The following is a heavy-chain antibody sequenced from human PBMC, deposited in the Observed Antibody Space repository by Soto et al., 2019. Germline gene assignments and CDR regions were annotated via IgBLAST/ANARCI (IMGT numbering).Heavy chain of an antibody. D-gene: IGHD2-15*01. CDR2: IYYSGST. CDR1: GGSISSGGYY. V-gene: IGHV4-31*03. CDR3: ARGTRYCSGGSCYAIDY. J-gene: IGHJ4*02. Sequence: SETLSLTCTVSGGSISSGGYYWSWIRQHPGKGLEWIGYIYYSGSTYYNPSLKSRVTISVDTSKNQFSLKLSSVTAADTAVYYCARGTRYCSGGSCYAIDYWGQGTLVTVSS.